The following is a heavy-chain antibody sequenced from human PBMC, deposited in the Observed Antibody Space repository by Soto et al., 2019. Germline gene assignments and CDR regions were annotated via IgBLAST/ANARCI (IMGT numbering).Heavy chain of an antibody. D-gene: IGHD5-18*01. J-gene: IGHJ6*02. CDR2: IYYSGST. Sequence: PSETLSLTCSVSGGSISSGHYYWSWIRQPPGKGLEWIGNIYYSGSTYYNPSLKSRVTMFLDTSNNQFSLNLSSVTAADTAVYYCTRIRGYSYGHILHAMDVWGQGTAVTVSS. CDR1: GGSISSGHYY. V-gene: IGHV4-30-4*01. CDR3: TRIRGYSYGHILHAMDV.